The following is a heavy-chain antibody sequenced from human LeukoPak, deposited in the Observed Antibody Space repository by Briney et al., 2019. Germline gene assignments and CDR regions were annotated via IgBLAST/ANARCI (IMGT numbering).Heavy chain of an antibody. J-gene: IGHJ3*02. Sequence: GGSLRLSCAASGFTFSSYWMSWVRQAPGKGLEWVANIKQDGSEKYYVDSVKGRFTISRDNAKNSLYLQMNSLRAEDTAVYYCARVSGSSGWYDGAFDIWGQGTMVTVSS. CDR1: GFTFSSYW. D-gene: IGHD6-19*01. CDR3: ARVSGSSGWYDGAFDI. V-gene: IGHV3-7*01. CDR2: IKQDGSEK.